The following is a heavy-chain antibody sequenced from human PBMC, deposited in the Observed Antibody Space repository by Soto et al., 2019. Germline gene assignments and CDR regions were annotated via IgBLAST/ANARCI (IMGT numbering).Heavy chain of an antibody. CDR2: INSDGGIT. CDR3: ARRDQIAYYYGMDV. V-gene: IGHV3-74*01. CDR1: AFTFSNYW. Sequence: PGGSLRLSCAASAFTFSNYWMNWVHQAPGKGPVWVSRINSDGGITGYADSVKGRFTISRDNAKNTLYLQMNSLSAEDTAVYYCARRDQIAYYYGMDVWGQGTTVTVSS. D-gene: IGHD2-21*01. J-gene: IGHJ6*02.